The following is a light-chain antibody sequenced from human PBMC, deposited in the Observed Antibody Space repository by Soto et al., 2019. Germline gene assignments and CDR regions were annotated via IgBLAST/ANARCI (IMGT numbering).Light chain of an antibody. CDR2: RNN. V-gene: IGLV1-47*01. CDR1: SSNIGSNY. CDR3: AAWDDSLSGSYV. J-gene: IGLJ1*01. Sequence: QSVLTQPPSASGTPGQRVTISCSGSSSNIGSNYVYWYQQLPGTAPKVLIYRNNQRPSGVPDRFSGSKSGPSASLAISGLRSEDEADYYCAAWDDSLSGSYVFGKGTKVTVL.